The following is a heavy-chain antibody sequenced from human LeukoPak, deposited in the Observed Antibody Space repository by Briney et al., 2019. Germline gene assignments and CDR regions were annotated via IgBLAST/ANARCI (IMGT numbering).Heavy chain of an antibody. J-gene: IGHJ4*02. D-gene: IGHD3-16*01. CDR2: FHNSGTS. CDR1: DDSISDYY. Sequence: SETLSLTCTVSDDSISDYYRGWIRQPPGKGLEWIGYFHNSGTSTYNPSLKSRVTISADTSKNQFSLKLNSLTTADTAVYCCTRGAGWLIDYWGQGILVTVSS. V-gene: IGHV4-59*01. CDR3: TRGAGWLIDY.